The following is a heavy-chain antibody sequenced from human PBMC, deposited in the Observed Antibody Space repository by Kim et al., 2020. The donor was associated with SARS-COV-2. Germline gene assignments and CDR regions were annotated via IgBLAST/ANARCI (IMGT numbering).Heavy chain of an antibody. Sequence: ADSVKGRFTISRDNSKNTLYLQMNSLRAEDTAVYYCAKSSSSRNYYGMDVWGQGTTVTVSS. CDR3: AKSSSSRNYYGMDV. V-gene: IGHV3-30*02. D-gene: IGHD6-13*01. J-gene: IGHJ6*02.